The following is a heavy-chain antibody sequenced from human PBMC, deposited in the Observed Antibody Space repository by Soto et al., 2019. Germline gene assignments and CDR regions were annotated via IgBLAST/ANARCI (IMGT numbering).Heavy chain of an antibody. D-gene: IGHD6-13*01. CDR1: GFTFSSYA. CDR2: ISGSGGST. Sequence: GGSLRLSCAASGFTFSSYAMSWVRQAPGKGLEWVSAISGSGGSTYYADSVKGRFTISRDNSKNTLYLQMNSLRAEDTAVYYCAKLPRRIAAAGTVYFDYWGQGTLVTVSS. CDR3: AKLPRRIAAAGTVYFDY. J-gene: IGHJ4*02. V-gene: IGHV3-23*01.